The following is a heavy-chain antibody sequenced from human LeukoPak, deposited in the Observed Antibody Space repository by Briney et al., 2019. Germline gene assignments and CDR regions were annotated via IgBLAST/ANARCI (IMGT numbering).Heavy chain of an antibody. Sequence: EASVTVSCKASGYTFTSYYMHWVRQAPGQGLEWMGIINPSGGSTSYAQKFQGRVTMTRDTSTSTVYMELSSLRSEDTAVYYCARVKGRDGYKPPHYYFDYWGQGTLVTVSS. CDR1: GYTFTSYY. D-gene: IGHD5-24*01. CDR2: INPSGGST. J-gene: IGHJ4*02. V-gene: IGHV1-46*01. CDR3: ARVKGRDGYKPPHYYFDY.